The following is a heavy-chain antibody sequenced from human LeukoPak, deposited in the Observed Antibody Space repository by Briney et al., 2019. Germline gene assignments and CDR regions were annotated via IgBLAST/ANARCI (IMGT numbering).Heavy chain of an antibody. CDR1: GYTFTSYD. D-gene: IGHD3-22*01. CDR3: ARVPGYYDSSGYVSLDY. CDR2: MNPNSGNT. J-gene: IGHJ4*02. Sequence: ASVKVSCKASGYTFTSYDINWVRQATGQGLEWMGWMNPNSGNTGYAQKLQGRVTMTTDTSTSTAYMELRSLRSDDTAVYYCARVPGYYDSSGYVSLDYWGQGTLVTVSS. V-gene: IGHV1-8*01.